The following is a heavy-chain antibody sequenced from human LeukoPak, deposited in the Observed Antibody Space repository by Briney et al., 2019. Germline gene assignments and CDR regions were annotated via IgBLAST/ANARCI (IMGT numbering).Heavy chain of an antibody. CDR2: IYYSGST. CDR3: ARGLRGNSSSWYNWFDP. J-gene: IGHJ5*02. CDR1: GGSISSGGYY. Sequence: PSETLSLTCTVSGGSISSGGYYWSWIRQHPGKGLEWIGYIYYSGSTNYNPSLKSRVTISVDTSKNQFSLKLSSVTAADSAVYYCARGLRGNSSSWYNWFDPWGQGTLVTVSS. D-gene: IGHD6-13*01. V-gene: IGHV4-31*03.